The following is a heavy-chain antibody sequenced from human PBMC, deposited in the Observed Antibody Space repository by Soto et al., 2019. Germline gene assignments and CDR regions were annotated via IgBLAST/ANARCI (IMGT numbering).Heavy chain of an antibody. Sequence: SETLSLTCTVSGGSISSSPYYWAWIRQPPGKGLQWIGNIYYNRNTFYNPSLRSRVTISIDTSKSQFSLGLSSVTASDTAVYYCARHGPLTNNWNQLNCWGQGTLVTVSS. V-gene: IGHV4-39*01. CDR3: ARHGPLTNNWNQLNC. J-gene: IGHJ4*02. CDR2: IYYNRNT. CDR1: GGSISSSPYY. D-gene: IGHD1-1*01.